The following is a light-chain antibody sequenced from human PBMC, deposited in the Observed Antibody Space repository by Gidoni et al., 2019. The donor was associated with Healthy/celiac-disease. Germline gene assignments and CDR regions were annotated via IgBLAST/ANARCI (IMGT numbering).Light chain of an antibody. CDR3: QQYNSYSADT. V-gene: IGKV1-5*03. CDR1: QSISSW. J-gene: IGKJ3*01. Sequence: DIQMTQSPSTLSASVGDRVTITCRASQSISSWLAWYQQKPGKAPKLLIYKASSLESWVPSRFSGSGSGTEFTLTISSLQPDDFATYYCQQYNSYSADTFGPXTKVDIK. CDR2: KAS.